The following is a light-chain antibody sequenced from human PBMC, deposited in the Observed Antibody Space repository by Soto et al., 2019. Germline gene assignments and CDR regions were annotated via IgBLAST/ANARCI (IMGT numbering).Light chain of an antibody. Sequence: DIQMTQSPSTLSASVGDRVTITCRASQSISSWLAWYQQKPGKAPKLLIHKASILRSGVPSRFSGSGSGTEFTLTISSLQPDGFATYYCQQYNTYSGTFGQGTKAEIK. CDR2: KAS. CDR1: QSISSW. CDR3: QQYNTYSGT. V-gene: IGKV1-5*03. J-gene: IGKJ1*01.